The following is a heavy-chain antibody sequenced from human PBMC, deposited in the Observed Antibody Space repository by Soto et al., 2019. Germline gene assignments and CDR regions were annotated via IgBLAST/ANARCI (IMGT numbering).Heavy chain of an antibody. J-gene: IGHJ4*02. CDR3: AKDMDYYDSSGYPDY. CDR2: ISGSGGST. V-gene: IGHV3-23*01. Sequence: HPXESLSLSCAASGFTFSSYAMSWVRQAPGKGLEWVSAISGSGGSTYYADSVKGRFTISRDNSKNTLYLQMNSLRAEDTAVYYCAKDMDYYDSSGYPDYWGQGTLVTVSS. CDR1: GFTFSSYA. D-gene: IGHD3-22*01.